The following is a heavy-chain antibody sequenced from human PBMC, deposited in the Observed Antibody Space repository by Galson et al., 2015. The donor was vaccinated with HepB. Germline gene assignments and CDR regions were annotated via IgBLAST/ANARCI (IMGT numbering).Heavy chain of an antibody. Sequence: SVKVSCKASGGTFSYYTISWVRQAPGQGLEWMGRIISMIGIADYTEKFQGRVTITADKSTSTAYMELSSLRSEDSGMYFCARETDRASDVWGQGTMVIVSS. V-gene: IGHV1-69*04. J-gene: IGHJ3*01. CDR2: IISMIGIA. CDR3: ARETDRASDV. CDR1: GGTFSYYT.